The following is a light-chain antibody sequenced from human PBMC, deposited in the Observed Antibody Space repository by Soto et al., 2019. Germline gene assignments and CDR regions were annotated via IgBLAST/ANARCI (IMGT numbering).Light chain of an antibody. Sequence: QSALTQPASVSGSPGQSITISCTGTSSDVGGYNSVSWYQQYPGKAPKLMIHAVSNRTSGVSKRLSGSKSGNTAILTISGVQAEDEADYYGSAYTSSTSYVFGSGTKLTVL. CDR3: SAYTSSTSYV. CDR1: SSDVGGYNS. CDR2: AVS. J-gene: IGLJ1*01. V-gene: IGLV2-14*01.